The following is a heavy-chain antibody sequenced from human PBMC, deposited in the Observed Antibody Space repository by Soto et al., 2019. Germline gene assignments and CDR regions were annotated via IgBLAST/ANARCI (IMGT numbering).Heavy chain of an antibody. CDR3: ARDQYCSGGSCYSGAFDI. CDR2: IYSGGST. D-gene: IGHD2-15*01. V-gene: IGHV3-66*01. CDR1: GFTVSSNY. J-gene: IGHJ3*02. Sequence: GGSLRLSCAASGFTVSSNYMSWVRQAPGKGLEWVSVIYSGGSTYYADSVKGRFTISRDNSKNTLYLQMNSLRAEDTAVYYCARDQYCSGGSCYSGAFDIWGQGTMVTVSS.